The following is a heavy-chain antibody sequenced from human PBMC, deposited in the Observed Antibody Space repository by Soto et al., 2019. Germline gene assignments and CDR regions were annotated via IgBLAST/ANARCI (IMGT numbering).Heavy chain of an antibody. CDR2: IYYSGST. V-gene: IGHV4-59*08. J-gene: IGHJ5*02. D-gene: IGHD3-3*01. CDR1: GGSISSYY. Sequence: SETLSLTCTVSGGSISSYYWSWIRQPPGKGLEWIGYIYYSGSTNYNPSLKSRVTMSVDTSKNQFSLKLSSVTAADTAVYYCASRGRFLSWFDPWGQGTLVTVSS. CDR3: ASRGRFLSWFDP.